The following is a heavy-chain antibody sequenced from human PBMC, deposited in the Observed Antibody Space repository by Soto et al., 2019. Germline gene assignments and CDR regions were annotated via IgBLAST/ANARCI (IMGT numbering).Heavy chain of an antibody. V-gene: IGHV3-23*01. CDR1: GFTFSSYA. J-gene: IGHJ6*02. CDR3: AKEGPSVGATHYYYYYGMDV. CDR2: ISGSGGST. D-gene: IGHD1-26*01. Sequence: PGGSLRLSCAASGFTFSSYAMSWVRQAPGKGLEWVSAISGSGGSTYYADSVKGRFTISRDNSKNTLYLQMNSLRAEDTAVYYCAKEGPSVGATHYYYYYGMDVWGQGTTVTVSS.